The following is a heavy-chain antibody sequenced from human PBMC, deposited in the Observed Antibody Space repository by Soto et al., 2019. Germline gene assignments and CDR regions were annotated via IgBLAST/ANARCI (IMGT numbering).Heavy chain of an antibody. CDR2: INPSGGST. CDR1: GYTFTSYY. V-gene: IGHV1-46*03. D-gene: IGHD4-17*01. J-gene: IGHJ5*02. CDR3: ARGMSNGDYADWFDP. Sequence: ASVKVSCKASGYTFTSYYMHWVRQAPGQGLEWMGIINPSGGSTSYAQKFQGRVTMTRDTSTSTVYMELSSLRSEDTAVYYCARGMSNGDYADWFDPWGQGTLVTVSS.